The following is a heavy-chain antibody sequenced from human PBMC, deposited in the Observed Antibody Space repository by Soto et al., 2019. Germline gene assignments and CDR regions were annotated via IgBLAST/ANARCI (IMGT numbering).Heavy chain of an antibody. J-gene: IGHJ4*02. CDR1: GYTFTDYA. Sequence: ASVKVSCKTSGYTFTDYAIYWVRQAPGQTLEWMGWISTGNGNTKFSQKFQGRVTITRDTSATTAYMELTSLRSEDTAVYYCAKGSRMWTPDYWSQGTLVTVSS. CDR3: AKGSRMWTPDY. CDR2: ISTGNGNT. D-gene: IGHD2-21*01. V-gene: IGHV1-3*04.